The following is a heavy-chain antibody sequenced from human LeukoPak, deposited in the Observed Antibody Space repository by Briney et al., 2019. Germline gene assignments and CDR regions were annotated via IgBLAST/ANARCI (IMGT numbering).Heavy chain of an antibody. Sequence: GGSLRLSCAASGFTLSSYDMNWVRQAPGKGLEWVSSISSSSSYIYYADSVQGRFTISRDNAKNSLYLQMNSLRGEDTALYYCARERSYGSGSYVGQDYFDYWGQGTLVTVSS. J-gene: IGHJ4*02. CDR3: ARERSYGSGSYVGQDYFDY. V-gene: IGHV3-21*04. D-gene: IGHD3-10*01. CDR1: GFTLSSYD. CDR2: ISSSSSYI.